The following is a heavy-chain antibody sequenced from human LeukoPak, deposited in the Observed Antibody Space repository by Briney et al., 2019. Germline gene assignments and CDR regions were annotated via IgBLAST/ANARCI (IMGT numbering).Heavy chain of an antibody. CDR1: GFTFSDYY. D-gene: IGHD3-10*01. CDR2: ISGTGSSI. Sequence: GGSLRLSCAASGFTFSDYYMSWIRQAPGKGLEWLSYISGTGSSIYYADSVKGRFTISRDNAKNSLNLQMNRLRAEDTAVYYCARDMYYGSGTPMQYGMDVWGQGTTVTVSS. V-gene: IGHV3-11*01. J-gene: IGHJ6*02. CDR3: ARDMYYGSGTPMQYGMDV.